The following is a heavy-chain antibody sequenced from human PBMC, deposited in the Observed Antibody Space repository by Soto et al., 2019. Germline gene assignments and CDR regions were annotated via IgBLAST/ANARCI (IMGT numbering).Heavy chain of an antibody. CDR2: IRSKPEGGTT. V-gene: IGHV3-15*07. D-gene: IGHD3-22*01. J-gene: IGHJ4*02. Sequence: GGSLRLSCAASGFTFTNAYMNWVRQPPGKGLEWVGRIRSKPEGGTTDYAAPVKGRFTISRDDPENTVYLQMISLKTEDTAVYYCTATYYYHSSARAYWGQGAQVTVSS. CDR1: GFTFTNAY. CDR3: TATYYYHSSARAY.